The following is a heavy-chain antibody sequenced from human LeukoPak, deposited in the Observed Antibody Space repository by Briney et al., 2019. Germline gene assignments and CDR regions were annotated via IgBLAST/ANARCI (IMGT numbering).Heavy chain of an antibody. CDR2: ISAANGKT. CDR1: GYTFITYG. CDR3: ARTYFYDSSFNALDI. Sequence: ASVKDSCKTSGYTFITYGIAGVRQAPGKGLDWMGFISAANGKTHFAQNLQGRVTMTTDTSTTTAFMELRSLRSDDTAVYYCARTYFYDSSFNALDIWGQGTMVTVSS. D-gene: IGHD3-22*01. V-gene: IGHV1-18*01. J-gene: IGHJ3*02.